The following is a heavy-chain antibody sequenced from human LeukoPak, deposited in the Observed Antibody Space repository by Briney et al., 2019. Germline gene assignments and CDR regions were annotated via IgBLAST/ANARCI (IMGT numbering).Heavy chain of an antibody. CDR3: AKDGHITDYYYYMDV. CDR2: VDGSGGAT. V-gene: IGHV3-23*01. D-gene: IGHD2-21*01. CDR1: GFTFSSHA. J-gene: IGHJ6*03. Sequence: GGSLRLSCAASGFTFSSHAMTWVRQAPGKGLEWVSTVDGSGGATFYADSVKGRLTISRDKVKNQLSLQMNTLRVEDSAIYYCAKDGHITDYYYYMDVWGKGTTVTVSS.